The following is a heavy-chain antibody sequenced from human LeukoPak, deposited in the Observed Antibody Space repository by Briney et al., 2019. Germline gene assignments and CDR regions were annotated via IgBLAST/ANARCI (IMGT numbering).Heavy chain of an antibody. V-gene: IGHV1-69*13. CDR1: GGTFITYA. CDR3: ARVRVSGVDFGDYDEVY. CDR2: LIPNFGTA. J-gene: IGHJ4*02. D-gene: IGHD4-17*01. Sequence: SAKVSCKASGGTFITYAITWVRQAPGQGLEWMGGLIPNFGTARGAQKFQGRVTITADESTSTAYMELSSLRSEDTAVYYCARVRVSGVDFGDYDEVYWGQGTLVTVSS.